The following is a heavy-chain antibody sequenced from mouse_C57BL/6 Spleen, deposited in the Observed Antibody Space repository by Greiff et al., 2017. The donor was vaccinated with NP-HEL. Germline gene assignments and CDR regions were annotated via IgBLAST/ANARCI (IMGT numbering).Heavy chain of an antibody. CDR3: TSNSDAMDY. V-gene: IGHV6-3*01. D-gene: IGHD2-5*01. J-gene: IGHJ4*01. Sequence: EVKVEESGGGLVQPGGSMKLSCVASGFTFSNYWMNWVRQSPEKGLEWVAQIRLKSDNYATHYAESVKGRFTISRDDSKSSVYLQMNNLRAEDTGIYYCTSNSDAMDYWGQGTSVTVSS. CDR1: GFTFSNYW. CDR2: IRLKSDNYAT.